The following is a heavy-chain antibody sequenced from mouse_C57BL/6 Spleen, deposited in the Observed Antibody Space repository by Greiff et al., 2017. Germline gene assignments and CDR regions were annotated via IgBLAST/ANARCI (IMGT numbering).Heavy chain of an antibody. D-gene: IGHD1-1*01. CDR3: ARFPHYYGSSPSYWYFDV. CDR1: GYTFTSYW. V-gene: IGHV1-7*01. Sequence: LQESGAELAKPGASVKLSCKASGYTFTSYWMHWVKQRPGQGLEWIGYINPSSGYTKYNQKFKDKATLTADKSSSTAYMQLSSLTYEDSAVYYCARFPHYYGSSPSYWYFDVWGTGTTVTVSS. J-gene: IGHJ1*03. CDR2: INPSSGYT.